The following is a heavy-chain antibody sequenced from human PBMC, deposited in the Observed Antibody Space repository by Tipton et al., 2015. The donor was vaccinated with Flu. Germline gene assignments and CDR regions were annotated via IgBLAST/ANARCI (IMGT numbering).Heavy chain of an antibody. D-gene: IGHD1-14*01. CDR1: GGSISGYY. Sequence: TLSLTCSVSGGSISGYYWSWIRQSPGKGLEWIGFIHYSGSTHYSSPLRSRVTVSLGTSRNQSSLRLRSVTAADTATYFCARLTGYSQETYFDSWGQGILVTVSS. CDR3: ARLTGYSQETYFDS. CDR2: IHYSGST. V-gene: IGHV4-59*08. J-gene: IGHJ4*02.